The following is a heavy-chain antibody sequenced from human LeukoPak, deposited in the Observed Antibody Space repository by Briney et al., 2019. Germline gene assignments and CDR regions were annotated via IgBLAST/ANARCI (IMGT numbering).Heavy chain of an antibody. J-gene: IGHJ4*02. Sequence: GGSLRLSCTASGFTFGDYAMSWFRQAPGKGLEWVGFIRSKAYGGTTEYAASVKGRFTIPRDDSKSIAYLQMNSLKTEDTAVYYCTSTIEEYYYDSSGYYSYGDYWGQGTLVTVSS. D-gene: IGHD3-22*01. CDR2: IRSKAYGGTT. V-gene: IGHV3-49*03. CDR3: TSTIEEYYYDSSGYYSYGDY. CDR1: GFTFGDYA.